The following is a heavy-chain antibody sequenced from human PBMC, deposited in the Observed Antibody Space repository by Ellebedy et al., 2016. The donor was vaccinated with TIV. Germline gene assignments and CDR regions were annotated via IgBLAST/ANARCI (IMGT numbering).Heavy chain of an antibody. CDR1: GASIRSGGYF. J-gene: IGHJ4*02. Sequence: SETLSLTXTVSGASIRSGGYFWIWIRQHPGKGLEWIGYIYYSGSTSYNPSLKRRVTLSVDTSKNQFFLKMGSVTAADTAIYYCAREGSRQVDTPMDQYFDYWGQGTLVTVSS. D-gene: IGHD5-18*01. CDR2: IYYSGST. CDR3: AREGSRQVDTPMDQYFDY. V-gene: IGHV4-31*03.